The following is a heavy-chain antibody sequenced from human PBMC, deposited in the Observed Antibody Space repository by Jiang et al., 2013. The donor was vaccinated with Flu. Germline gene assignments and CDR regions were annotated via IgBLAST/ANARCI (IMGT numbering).Heavy chain of an antibody. V-gene: IGHV3-49*03. Sequence: QLVESGGGLVQPGRSLRLSCTASWISPFGDYAVSWLRQAPGKGLEWVGFIRNKLYRGTTDYAASVKGRFTISRDDSKSIAYLQMSSLKTEDTAVYYCTRDLVRDIILIPVTYFDYWGQGALVTVSS. J-gene: IGHJ4*02. D-gene: IGHD2-8*01. CDR2: IRNKLYRGTT. CDR1: WISPFGDYA. CDR3: TRDLVRDIILIPVTYFDY.